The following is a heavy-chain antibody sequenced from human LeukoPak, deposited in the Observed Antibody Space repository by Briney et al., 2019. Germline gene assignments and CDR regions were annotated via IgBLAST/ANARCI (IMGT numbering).Heavy chain of an antibody. V-gene: IGHV1-24*01. D-gene: IGHD2-2*01. CDR2: FDPEDGET. Sequence: ASVKVSCKVSGYTLTELSMHWVRQAPGKGLEWMGGFDPEDGETIYAQKFQGRVTMTEDTSTDTAYMELSSLRSEDTAVYYCATVVVLAAPLDYWGQGTLVTVSS. CDR3: ATVVVLAAPLDY. J-gene: IGHJ4*02. CDR1: GYTLTELS.